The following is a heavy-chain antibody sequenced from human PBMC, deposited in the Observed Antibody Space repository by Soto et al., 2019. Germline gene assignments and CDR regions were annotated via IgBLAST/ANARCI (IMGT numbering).Heavy chain of an antibody. D-gene: IGHD3-3*01. J-gene: IGHJ5*02. CDR1: GYTFTSYD. CDR3: ARRPSITIFGVVSHNWFDP. V-gene: IGHV1-8*01. CDR2: MNPNSGNT. Sequence: QVQLVQSGAEVKKPGASVKVSCKASGYTFTSYDINWVRQATGQGLEWMGWMNPNSGNTGYAQKFQGRVTMTRNTSISTAYMELSSLRSEDTAVYYCARRPSITIFGVVSHNWFDPWGQGTLVNVSS.